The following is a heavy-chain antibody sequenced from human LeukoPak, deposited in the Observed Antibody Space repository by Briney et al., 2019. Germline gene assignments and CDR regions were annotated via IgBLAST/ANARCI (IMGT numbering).Heavy chain of an antibody. CDR1: GFTFSSYW. D-gene: IGHD3-16*01. CDR3: AKGFGQYAFDI. V-gene: IGHV3-74*01. CDR2: INSDGSST. J-gene: IGHJ3*02. Sequence: GGSLRLSCAASGFTFSSYWMHWVRQAPGKGLVWVSRINSDGSSTSYADSVKGRFTISRDNAKNTLYLQMNSLRAEDTAVYYCAKGFGQYAFDIWGQGTMVTVSS.